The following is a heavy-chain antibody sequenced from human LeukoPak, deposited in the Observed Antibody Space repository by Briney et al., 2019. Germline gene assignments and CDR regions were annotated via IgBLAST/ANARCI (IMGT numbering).Heavy chain of an antibody. D-gene: IGHD6-13*01. CDR3: ARDGTAPGLYFDL. J-gene: IGHJ4*01. V-gene: IGHV3-7*01. Sequence: GGSLRLSCAVSGFTFSSYWMNWVRQAPGKGLEWVASIRQDGGEKSYVDSVKGRFTISRDNTKDSLYLQMSSLRAENTAVYYCARDGTAPGLYFDLWGQGTLVTVSS. CDR1: GFTFSSYW. CDR2: IRQDGGEK.